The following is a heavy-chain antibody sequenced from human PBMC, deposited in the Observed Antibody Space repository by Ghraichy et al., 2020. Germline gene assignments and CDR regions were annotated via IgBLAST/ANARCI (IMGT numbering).Heavy chain of an antibody. CDR2: IYPPDSDT. J-gene: IGHJ5*02. CDR3: ARVHRNWFDP. V-gene: IGHV5-51*01. Sequence: GKSLNISCKGSGYSFTTYWIAWVRQMPGKGLEWMGIIYPPDSDTRYSPSFQGQVTISVDNSINTAYLQWSRLKASDTAIYYCARVHRNWFDPWGQGTPVTVSS. CDR1: GYSFTTYW.